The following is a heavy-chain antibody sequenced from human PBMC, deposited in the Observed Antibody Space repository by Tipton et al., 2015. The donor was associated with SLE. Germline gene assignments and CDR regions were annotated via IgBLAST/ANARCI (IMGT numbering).Heavy chain of an antibody. D-gene: IGHD2-2*01. CDR2: INHSGNT. CDR1: GDSISSGSYY. V-gene: IGHV4-61*09. J-gene: IGHJ3*02. Sequence: TLSLTCTVSGDSISSGSYYWSWIRQPAGNGLEWIGEINHSGNTNYNPSLKGRVTISVDTSKNQFSLKLSSVTAADTAVYYCASAPAATDAFDIWGQGTMVTVSS. CDR3: ASAPAATDAFDI.